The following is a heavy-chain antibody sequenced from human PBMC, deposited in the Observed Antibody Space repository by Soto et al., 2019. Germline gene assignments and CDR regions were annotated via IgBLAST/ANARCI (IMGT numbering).Heavy chain of an antibody. CDR1: GFTFSIYT. V-gene: IGHV3-21*01. D-gene: IGHD2-2*02. CDR2: ISSSSGYK. CDR3: ATPPVDVVVVPAAI. Sequence: GGSVRLSCAASGFTFSIYTMNWVRQAPGKGLEWVSSISSSSGYKYYADSVKGRFTISRDNAKNSLFLQMNSLRAEDTAVYYCATPPVDVVVVPAAIGVQGTLVTVSS. J-gene: IGHJ4*02.